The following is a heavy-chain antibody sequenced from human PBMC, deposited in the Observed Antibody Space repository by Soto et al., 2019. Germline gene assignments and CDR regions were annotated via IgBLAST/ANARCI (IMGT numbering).Heavy chain of an antibody. V-gene: IGHV3-48*02. CDR2: VSSHSSTT. CDR3: ARDASGGSYLNYFDL. D-gene: IGHD6-19*01. Sequence: PGGSLRLSCAASGFTFSTYSMNWVRQAPGKGLEWVSYVSSHSSTTYYADSVKGRSSISRDNAQNSLSLQMNSLRDEDTAVYYCARDASGGSYLNYFDLWGQGTLVTVSS. J-gene: IGHJ5*02. CDR1: GFTFSTYS.